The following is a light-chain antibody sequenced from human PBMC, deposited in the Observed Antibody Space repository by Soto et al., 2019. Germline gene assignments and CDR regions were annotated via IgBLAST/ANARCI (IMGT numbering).Light chain of an antibody. CDR2: DVS. CDR1: QSVGTY. Sequence: DIVLTQSPATLSLSPGERATLSCRASQSVGTYLVWYQHKPGQAPRLLIHDVSNRATGIPARFSGNGSGTDFTLTISSLEPEDFAVYYCHQRRDWPRTFGQGTKVEIK. V-gene: IGKV3-11*01. CDR3: HQRRDWPRT. J-gene: IGKJ1*01.